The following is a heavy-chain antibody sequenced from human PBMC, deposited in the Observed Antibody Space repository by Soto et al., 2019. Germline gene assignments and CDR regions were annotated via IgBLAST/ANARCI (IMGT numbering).Heavy chain of an antibody. CDR1: GFTFSSYG. D-gene: IGHD5-18*01. V-gene: IGHV3-30*18. J-gene: IGHJ5*02. CDR3: AKRGYGRYNWFDP. Sequence: PGGSLRLSCPASGFTFSSYGRHGSRRAPGKGLEWVAVISYDGSNKYYADSVKGRFTISRDNSKNTLYLQMNSLRAEDTAVYYCAKRGYGRYNWFDPWGQGTLVTVSS. CDR2: ISYDGSNK.